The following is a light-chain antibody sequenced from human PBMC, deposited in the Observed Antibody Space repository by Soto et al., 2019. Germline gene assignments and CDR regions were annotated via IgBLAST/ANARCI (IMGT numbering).Light chain of an antibody. CDR3: QQRGSWPIT. J-gene: IGKJ5*01. V-gene: IGKV3-11*01. Sequence: EIVLTQSPATLSLSPGERATLSCRASQSVSKYLAWYQQKPGQAPRLLIYEASNRSAGIPARFSGSGSGTDFTLTISSLEPEDFAVYYCQQRGSWPITFGQGTRLEIK. CDR1: QSVSKY. CDR2: EAS.